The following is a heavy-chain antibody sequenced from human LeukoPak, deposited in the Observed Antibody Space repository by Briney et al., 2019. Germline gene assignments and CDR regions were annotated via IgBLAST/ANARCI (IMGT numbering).Heavy chain of an antibody. CDR3: ARDSSGWYMMFDP. J-gene: IGHJ5*02. CDR1: GDSVSSDSAA. V-gene: IGHV6-1*01. D-gene: IGHD6-19*01. CDR2: TFYSSKLYN. Sequence: SQTLSLTCAISGDSVSSDSAAWNWIRQSPSRGLEWLGRTFYSSKLYNDYALSVKSRITINADTAKNQFSLQLNSVTPEDTAVYYCARDSSGWYMMFDPWGQGTLVTVSS.